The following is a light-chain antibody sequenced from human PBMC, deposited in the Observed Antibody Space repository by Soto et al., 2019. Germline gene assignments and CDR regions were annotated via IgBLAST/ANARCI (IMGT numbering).Light chain of an antibody. CDR1: SSNIGNNF. J-gene: IGLJ2*01. CDR3: GTWDTSLSGGL. V-gene: IGLV1-51*01. CDR2: DNN. Sequence: QSVLTQPHSVSAAPGQTVTISCSEGSSNIGNNFVSWYQQLPGTAPKLLIYDNNKRPSGIPDRFSASRSATSATLAITGLQTGDGAVYYCGTWDTSLSGGLFGGGTKLTVL.